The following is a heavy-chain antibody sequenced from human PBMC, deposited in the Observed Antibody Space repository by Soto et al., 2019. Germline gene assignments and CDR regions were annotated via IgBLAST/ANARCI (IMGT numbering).Heavy chain of an antibody. CDR1: GFTFSSYG. D-gene: IGHD3-9*01. V-gene: IGHV3-30*18. J-gene: IGHJ4*02. CDR3: AKDDARYFDWLLPQAFDY. Sequence: GGSLRLSCAASGFTFSSYGMHWVRQAPGKGLEWVAVISYDGSNKYYADSVKGRFTISRDNSKNTLYLQMNSLRAEDTAVYYCAKDDARYFDWLLPQAFDYWGQGTLVTVSS. CDR2: ISYDGSNK.